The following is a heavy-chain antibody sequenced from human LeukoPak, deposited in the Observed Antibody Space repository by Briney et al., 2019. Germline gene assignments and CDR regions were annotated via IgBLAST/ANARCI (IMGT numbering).Heavy chain of an antibody. J-gene: IGHJ4*02. CDR3: ARHGSYYQIYFDY. V-gene: IGHV3-7*03. CDR1: GFTFSNYW. Sequence: PGGSLRLSCAASGFTFSNYWMSWVRQAPGKGLEWVANIKEDGSDRKYVDSVKGRFTISRDNTKNSPYLQMNSLRAEDTAVYYCARHGSYYQIYFDYWGQGTLVTVSS. D-gene: IGHD1-26*01. CDR2: IKEDGSDR.